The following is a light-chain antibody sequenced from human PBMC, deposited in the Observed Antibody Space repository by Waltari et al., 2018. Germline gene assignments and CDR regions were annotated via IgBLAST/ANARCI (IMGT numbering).Light chain of an antibody. CDR1: QDISNY. CDR3: QQYDNLPPMYT. V-gene: IGKV1-33*01. CDR2: DAS. Sequence: DIQMTQSPSSLSASVGDRVTITCQASQDISNYLNRYQQKPGKAPKLLIYDASNLETGVPSRFSGSGSGTDVTFTISRLQPEDIATYYCQQYDNLPPMYTFGQGTKLEIK. J-gene: IGKJ2*01.